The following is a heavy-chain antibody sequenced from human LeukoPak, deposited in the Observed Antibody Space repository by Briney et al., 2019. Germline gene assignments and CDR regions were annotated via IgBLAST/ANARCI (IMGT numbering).Heavy chain of an antibody. CDR3: ARDPRPLLVAMSYYMDV. V-gene: IGHV3-7*01. J-gene: IGHJ6*03. CDR2: IKQDGSEK. Sequence: GGSLRLSCAASGFTFSSYWMSWVRQAPGKGLEWVANIKQDGSEKYYVDSVKGRFTISRDNAKNSLYMQMNSLRAEDTAVYYCARDPRPLLVAMSYYMDVWGKGTTVTVSS. D-gene: IGHD5-12*01. CDR1: GFTFSSYW.